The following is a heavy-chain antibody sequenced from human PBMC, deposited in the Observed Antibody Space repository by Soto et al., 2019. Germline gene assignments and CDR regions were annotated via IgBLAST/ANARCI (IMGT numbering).Heavy chain of an antibody. J-gene: IGHJ4*02. D-gene: IGHD5-12*01. Sequence: GGSLRLSCAASGFTFSSNSMNWVRQAPGKGLEWISYISSSSSTIYADSVKGRFTISSVNAKNSLYLQMTRDTSISTAYMELSRLRSDDTAVYYCARGYSGYDLVEDYFDYWGQGTLVTVSS. CDR1: GFTFSSNS. CDR3: SRLRSDDTAVYYCARGYSGYDLVEDYFDY. V-gene: IGHV3-48*01. CDR2: ISSSSSTI.